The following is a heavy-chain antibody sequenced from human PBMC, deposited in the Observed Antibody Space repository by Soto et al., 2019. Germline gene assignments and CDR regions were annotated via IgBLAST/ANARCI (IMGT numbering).Heavy chain of an antibody. CDR3: AKEYSSGTYYFDY. CDR2: ISGSGGST. V-gene: IGHV3-23*01. D-gene: IGHD6-19*01. CDR1: GFTFNSYA. J-gene: IGHJ4*02. Sequence: EVQLLECGGGLVQPGGSLRLSCAASGFTFNSYAMSWVRQAPGKGLEWVSAISGSGGSTYYADSVKGRFTISRDNSKNTLYLQMSSLRAEGTAVYYCAKEYSSGTYYFDYWDQGTLVTVSS.